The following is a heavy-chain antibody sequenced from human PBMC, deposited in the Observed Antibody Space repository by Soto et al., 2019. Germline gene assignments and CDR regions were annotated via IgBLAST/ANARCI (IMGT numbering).Heavy chain of an antibody. V-gene: IGHV3-21*01. J-gene: IGHJ4*02. CDR1: GFTFSSYS. Sequence: EVQLVESGGGLVKPGGSLRLSCAASGFTFSSYSMNWVRQAPGKGLEWVSSISSSSSYIYYADSVKGRFTISRDNAKNSLYLQMNSLRAEDTAVYYCARSPRSPVWELVPSNVDYWGQGTLVTVSS. CDR2: ISSSSSYI. D-gene: IGHD1-26*01. CDR3: ARSPRSPVWELVPSNVDY.